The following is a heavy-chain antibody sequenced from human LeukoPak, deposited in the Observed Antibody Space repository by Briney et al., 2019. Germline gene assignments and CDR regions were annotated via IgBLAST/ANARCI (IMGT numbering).Heavy chain of an antibody. CDR3: AKDIVVVTSGANAFDI. V-gene: IGHV3-53*01. J-gene: IGHJ3*02. CDR1: GFTVSSNY. CDR2: IYSGGST. Sequence: GGSLRLSCAASGFTVSSNYVSWVRQAPGKGLEWVSDIYSGGSTYYADSVKGRFTISRDNFKITLYLQMYSLRAEDTAVYYCAKDIVVVTSGANAFDIWGQGTMVTVSS. D-gene: IGHD2-21*02.